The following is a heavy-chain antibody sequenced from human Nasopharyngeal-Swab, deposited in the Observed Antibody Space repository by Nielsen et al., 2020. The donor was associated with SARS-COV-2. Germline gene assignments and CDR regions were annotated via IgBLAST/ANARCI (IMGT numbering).Heavy chain of an antibody. Sequence: GESLKISCAASGFSFSSYAMSWVRQAPGKGLEWVSAISGSGGSTYYADSVKGRFTISRDNSKNTLYLQMNTLRSDDTAVYYCARAGHCGGDCSRHDAFDIWGQGTMVTVSS. V-gene: IGHV3-23*01. CDR2: ISGSGGST. CDR1: GFSFSSYA. D-gene: IGHD2-21*02. J-gene: IGHJ3*02. CDR3: ARAGHCGGDCSRHDAFDI.